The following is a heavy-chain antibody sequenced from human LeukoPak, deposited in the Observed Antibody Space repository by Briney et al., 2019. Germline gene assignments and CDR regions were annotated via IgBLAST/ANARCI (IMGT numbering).Heavy chain of an antibody. CDR3: AKDPTHFRVWDDYDTGILSH. CDR2: IRYEGSNI. J-gene: IGHJ4*02. V-gene: IGHV3-30*02. CDR1: GFIFTNHW. D-gene: IGHD3-22*01. Sequence: GGSVRLSCVTWGFIFTNHWVSWVRHARGKGLECLAFIRYEGSNIYYADSVNGRFTISRDNSKNSLYLQMNSLRADDTAVYYCAKDPTHFRVWDDYDTGILSHWGQGTLVTVSS.